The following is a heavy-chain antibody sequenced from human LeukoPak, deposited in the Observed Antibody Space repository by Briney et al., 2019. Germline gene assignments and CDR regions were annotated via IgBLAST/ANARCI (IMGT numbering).Heavy chain of an antibody. Sequence: SETLSLTCSVSGGSISSSSYYWGWIRQPPGKGLEWIGSIYYSGSTYYNPSLKSRVTISVDTSKNQFSLKLSSVTAADTAVYYCARQGGDTAMDNLDHWGQGTLVTVSS. CDR3: ARQGGDTAMDNLDH. V-gene: IGHV4-39*01. D-gene: IGHD5-18*01. J-gene: IGHJ4*02. CDR2: IYYSGST. CDR1: GGSISSSSYY.